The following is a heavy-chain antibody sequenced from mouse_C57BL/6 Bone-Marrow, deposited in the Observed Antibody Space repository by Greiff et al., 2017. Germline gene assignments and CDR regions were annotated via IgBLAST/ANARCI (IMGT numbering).Heavy chain of an antibody. CDR1: GFTFSSYG. CDR2: ISSGGSYT. D-gene: IGHD1-1*01. CDR3: ARHGRVVDY. Sequence: EVKLVESGGDLVKPGGSLKLSCAASGFTFSSYGMSWVRQTPDKRLEWVATISSGGSYTYYPDSVKGRFTISRDNAKNTLYLQMSSLKSEDTAMYYCARHGRVVDYWGQGTTLTVSS. V-gene: IGHV5-6*01. J-gene: IGHJ2*01.